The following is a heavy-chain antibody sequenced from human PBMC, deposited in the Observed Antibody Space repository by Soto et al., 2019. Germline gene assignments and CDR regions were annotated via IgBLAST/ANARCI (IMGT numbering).Heavy chain of an antibody. CDR3: VKTNPSRAHRSGWHDWLDP. Sequence: EVQLVESGGGLVEPGRSLRLSCVGSGFTFDDFAMHWVRQAPGKGLEWVSGISWNSASTGYADSVMGRFTISRDNAKNSLYLQMRSLTGEDTAMYYCVKTNPSRAHRSGWHDWLDPWGQGTRVTVSS. CDR2: ISWNSAST. D-gene: IGHD6-19*01. V-gene: IGHV3-9*01. J-gene: IGHJ5*02. CDR1: GFTFDDFA.